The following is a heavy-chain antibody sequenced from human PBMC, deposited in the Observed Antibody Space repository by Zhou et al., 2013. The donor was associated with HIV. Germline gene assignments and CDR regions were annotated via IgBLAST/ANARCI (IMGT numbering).Heavy chain of an antibody. D-gene: IGHD6-13*01. Sequence: QVQLVQSGAEVKKPGSSVKVSCKASGGTFRSHGISWVRQAPGQGLEWMGGIIPIFGTSDYAQKFQGRVTLSTDESTSTAYMELSSLRSEDTAVYYCARGQAAAGTGDYWGQGTLVTVSS. CDR1: GGTFRSHG. CDR3: ARGQAAAGTGDY. J-gene: IGHJ4*02. CDR2: IIPIFGTS. V-gene: IGHV1-69*05.